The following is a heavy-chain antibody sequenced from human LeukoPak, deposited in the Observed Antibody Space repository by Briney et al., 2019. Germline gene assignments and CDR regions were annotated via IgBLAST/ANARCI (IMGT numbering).Heavy chain of an antibody. V-gene: IGHV3-7*01. CDR1: GFTFSSYW. CDR3: ARDFDYYDSSGYYDY. Sequence: PGGSLRLSCAASGFTFSSYWMSWVRQAPGKGLEWVANIKQDGSEKYYVDSVKGRFTISRDNAKNSLYLQMNSLRAEDTAVYYCARDFDYYDSSGYYDYWGQGTLLTVSS. D-gene: IGHD3-22*01. J-gene: IGHJ4*02. CDR2: IKQDGSEK.